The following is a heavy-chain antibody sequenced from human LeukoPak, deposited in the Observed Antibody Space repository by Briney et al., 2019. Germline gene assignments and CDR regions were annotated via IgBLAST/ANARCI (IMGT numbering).Heavy chain of an antibody. Sequence: ASVKVSCKASGYTFTSYYMHWVRQAPGQGLEWMGWINPNSGGTNYAQKFQGRVTMTRDTSISTAYMELSRLRSDDTAVYYCARGGRALLWFGELLYFDYWGQGTLVTVSS. CDR1: GYTFTSYY. J-gene: IGHJ4*02. D-gene: IGHD3-10*01. CDR2: INPNSGGT. V-gene: IGHV1-2*02. CDR3: ARGGRALLWFGELLYFDY.